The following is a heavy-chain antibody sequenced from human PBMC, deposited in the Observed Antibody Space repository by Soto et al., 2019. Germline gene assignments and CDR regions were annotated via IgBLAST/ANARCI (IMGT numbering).Heavy chain of an antibody. D-gene: IGHD6-19*01. CDR3: ARDLSRLDY. CDR1: GYTFTSYD. Sequence: QVQLVQSGAEVKKPGASVKVSCKASGYTFTSYDINWVRQATGQGLEWMGWMNPNSGITNYSQKFQDRVTMTTDTSTSTAYMELRSLRSDDTAVYYCARDLSRLDYWGQGTLVTVSS. CDR2: MNPNSGIT. V-gene: IGHV1-8*01. J-gene: IGHJ4*02.